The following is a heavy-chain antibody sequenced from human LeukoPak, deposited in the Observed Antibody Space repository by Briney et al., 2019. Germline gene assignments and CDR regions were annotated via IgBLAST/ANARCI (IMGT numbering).Heavy chain of an antibody. CDR1: GGSISSQY. CDR3: ARHFMNRYQLPHAFDI. J-gene: IGHJ3*02. V-gene: IGHV4-59*08. D-gene: IGHD2-2*01. CDR2: IYYSGST. Sequence: ASETLSLTCTVSGGSISSQYWSRIRQPPGKGLEWIAGYIYYSGSTYYNPSLKSRVTISVDTSKNQFSLKLSSVTAADTAVYYCARHFMNRYQLPHAFDIWGQGTMVTVSS.